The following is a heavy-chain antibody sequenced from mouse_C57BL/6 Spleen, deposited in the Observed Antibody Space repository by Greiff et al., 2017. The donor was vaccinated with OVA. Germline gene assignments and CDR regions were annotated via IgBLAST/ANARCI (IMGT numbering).Heavy chain of an antibody. V-gene: IGHV8-12*01. J-gene: IGHJ4*01. CDR2: IYWDDDK. CDR3: ARRGGYDYDYYAMDY. Sequence: QVQLKESGPGILQSSQTLSLTCSFSGFSLSTSGMGVSWIRQPSGKGLEWLAHIYWDDDKRYNPSLKSRLTISKDTSRNQVFLKITSVDTADTATYYCARRGGYDYDYYAMDYWGQGTSVTVSS. D-gene: IGHD2-4*01. CDR1: GFSLSTSGMG.